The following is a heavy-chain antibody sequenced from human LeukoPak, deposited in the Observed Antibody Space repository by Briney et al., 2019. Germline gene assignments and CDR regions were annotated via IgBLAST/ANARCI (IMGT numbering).Heavy chain of an antibody. CDR3: ARQENGPWYYYDSSGYYPDY. Sequence: GGSLRLSCAASGFTFSRYWMSWVRQAPGKGLEWVANIKQDGSEKYYVDSVKGRFTISRDNAKNSLYLQMNSLRAEDTAVYYCARQENGPWYYYDSSGYYPDYWGQGTLVTVSS. CDR2: IKQDGSEK. V-gene: IGHV3-7*01. J-gene: IGHJ4*02. D-gene: IGHD3-22*01. CDR1: GFTFSRYW.